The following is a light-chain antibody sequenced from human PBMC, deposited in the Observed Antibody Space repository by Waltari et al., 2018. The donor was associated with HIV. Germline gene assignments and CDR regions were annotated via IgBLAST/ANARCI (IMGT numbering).Light chain of an antibody. V-gene: IGLV3-25*03. CDR1: ALPKKY. CDR3: QATGSSGSYLVL. CDR2: KDS. Sequence: SYELTQPPSVSVSPGQTATITCSGDALPKKYGYWYQQKPGQAPVMVISKDSERPSGIPERCSGSSSGTTVTLTISGVQAEDEADYYCQATGSSGSYLVLFGGGTKLTVL. J-gene: IGLJ2*01.